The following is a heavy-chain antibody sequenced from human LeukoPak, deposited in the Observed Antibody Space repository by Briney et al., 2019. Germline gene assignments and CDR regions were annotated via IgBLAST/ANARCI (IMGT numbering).Heavy chain of an antibody. CDR1: GFTFISYA. D-gene: IGHD6-6*01. Sequence: GGSLRLSCAASGFTFISYAMTWVRQAPGKGLEWVSAIDGSATSTFYADSVKGRFSISRDNSKNTLYLQMYSLRAEDTATYYCTKDKVSRGYFDYWGQGTLVTVSS. CDR3: TKDKVSRGYFDY. CDR2: IDGSATST. V-gene: IGHV3-23*01. J-gene: IGHJ4*02.